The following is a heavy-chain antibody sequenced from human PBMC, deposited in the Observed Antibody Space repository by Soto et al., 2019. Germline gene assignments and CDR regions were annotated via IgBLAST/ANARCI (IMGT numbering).Heavy chain of an antibody. CDR1: GGSISSYY. V-gene: IGHV4-59*12. Sequence: SETLSLTCTVSGGSISSYYWSWIRQPPGKGLEWIGYIYYSGSTNYNPSLKSRVTISVDTSKNQFSLKLSSVTAAETAVYYCERDRGAYGSGSYYEDYYYYGMDVWGQGTTVTVSS. CDR2: IYYSGST. CDR3: ERDRGAYGSGSYYEDYYYYGMDV. J-gene: IGHJ6*02. D-gene: IGHD3-10*01.